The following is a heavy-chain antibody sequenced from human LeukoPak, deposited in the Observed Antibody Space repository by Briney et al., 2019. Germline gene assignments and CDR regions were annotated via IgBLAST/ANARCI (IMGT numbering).Heavy chain of an antibody. Sequence: PGGSLRLSCAASGFNFRDSAMSWVRQAPGKGLEWVAAITGSGRTTAYPNSVKGRFTISRDNTKNSLYLQMNSLRAEDTAVYYCARDHAGIAVAGTNPWVDYWGQGTLVTVSS. V-gene: IGHV3-23*01. J-gene: IGHJ4*02. CDR3: ARDHAGIAVAGTNPWVDY. CDR2: ITGSGRTT. D-gene: IGHD6-19*01. CDR1: GFNFRDSA.